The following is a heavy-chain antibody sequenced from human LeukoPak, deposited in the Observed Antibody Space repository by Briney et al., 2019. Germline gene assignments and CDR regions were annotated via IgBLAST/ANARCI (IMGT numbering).Heavy chain of an antibody. J-gene: IGHJ5*02. D-gene: IGHD6-6*01. CDR2: ISGSGGST. CDR1: GFTFSSYA. Sequence: GGSLRLSCAASGFTFSSYAMSWVRQAPGKGLEWVSAISGSGGSTYYADSVKGRLTISRDNSKNTLYLQMNSLRAEDTAVYYCAKGLEYSSSSLPNWFDPWGQGTLVTVSS. V-gene: IGHV3-23*01. CDR3: AKGLEYSSSSLPNWFDP.